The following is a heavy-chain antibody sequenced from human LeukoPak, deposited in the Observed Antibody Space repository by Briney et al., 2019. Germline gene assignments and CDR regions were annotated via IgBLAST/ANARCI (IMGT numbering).Heavy chain of an antibody. CDR3: ARGPHYYGAAADYYYYMDV. Sequence: GGSLRLSCAASGFTFSSYSMNWVRQAPGKGLEWVSSISSSSSYIYYADSVKGRFTISRDNAKNSLYLQMNSLRAEDTAVYYCARGPHYYGAAADYYYYMDVWGKGTTVTVSS. V-gene: IGHV3-21*01. J-gene: IGHJ6*03. D-gene: IGHD4-17*01. CDR1: GFTFSSYS. CDR2: ISSSSSYI.